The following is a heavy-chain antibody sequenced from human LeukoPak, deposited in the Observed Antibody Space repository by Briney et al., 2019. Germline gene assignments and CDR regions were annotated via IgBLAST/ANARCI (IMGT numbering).Heavy chain of an antibody. J-gene: IGHJ4*02. CDR1: GDSISSSSSY. V-gene: IGHV4-39*01. CDR3: ASSNWLRDANFDS. D-gene: IGHD5-12*01. Sequence: SETLSLTCTVSGDSISSSSSYWGWIRQPPGKGLEGIGSIYYSGNTYYNTSLKSRVTISVDTSKNQFSLKLNSVPAADTAVYFCASSNWLRDANFDSWGQGTLVTVSS. CDR2: IYYSGNT.